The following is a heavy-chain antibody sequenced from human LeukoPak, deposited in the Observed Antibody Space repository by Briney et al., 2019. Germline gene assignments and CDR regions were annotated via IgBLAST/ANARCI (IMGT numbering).Heavy chain of an antibody. V-gene: IGHV1-69*13. CDR3: ARDRVATTGGVRWFDP. CDR2: IIPIFGTA. J-gene: IGHJ5*02. D-gene: IGHD5-12*01. Sequence: GASVKVSCKASGGTFSSYAISWVRQAPGQGLEWMGGIIPIFGTANYAQKFQGRVTITADESTSTAYMELSSLRSEDTAVYYCARDRVATTGGVRWFDPWGQGTLVTVSS. CDR1: GGTFSSYA.